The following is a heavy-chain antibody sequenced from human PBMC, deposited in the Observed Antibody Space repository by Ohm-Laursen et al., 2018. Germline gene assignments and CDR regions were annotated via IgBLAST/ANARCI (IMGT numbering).Heavy chain of an antibody. CDR2: IYYSGTT. V-gene: IGHV4-59*01. J-gene: IGHJ3*02. CDR3: ARSGGPMIIMTHIFDI. D-gene: IGHD3-22*01. CDR1: GASITNYY. Sequence: SETLSLTCNVSGASITNYYWSWIRQSPGSGLEWIGYIYYSGTTNYNPSLKSRVTISVDTSKNQFHLKLSSVTAADTAVYYCARSGGPMIIMTHIFDIWGRGTMVTVSS.